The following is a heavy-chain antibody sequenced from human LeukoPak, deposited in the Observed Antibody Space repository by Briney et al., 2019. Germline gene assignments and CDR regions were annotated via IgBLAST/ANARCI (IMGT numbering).Heavy chain of an antibody. V-gene: IGHV4-4*09. CDR1: GGSISSYD. D-gene: IGHD3-10*01. CDR3: ARLNYGRRDYYYYCYMDV. Sequence: PSETLSLTCTVSGGSISSYDWSWIRQPPGKGLEWIAHIYSSGSTNYNPSLKSRVTRSVDTSKNQFSLKLSSVTAADSAVYYCARLNYGRRDYYYYCYMDVWGKGTTVTVSS. CDR2: IYSSGST. J-gene: IGHJ6*03.